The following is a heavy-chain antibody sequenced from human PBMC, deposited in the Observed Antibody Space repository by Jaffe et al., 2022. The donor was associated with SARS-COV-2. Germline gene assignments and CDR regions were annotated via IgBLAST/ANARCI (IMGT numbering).Heavy chain of an antibody. CDR1: GGSISSSSYY. V-gene: IGHV4-39*01. J-gene: IGHJ6*02. Sequence: QLQLQESGPGLVKPSETLSLTCTVSGGSISSSSYYWGWIRQPPGKGLEWIGSIYYSGSTYYNPSLKSRVTISVDTSKNQFSLKLSSVTAADTAVYYCARRRLEHLAYYYYYGMDVWGQGTTVTVSS. D-gene: IGHD1-1*01. CDR3: ARRRLEHLAYYYYYGMDV. CDR2: IYYSGST.